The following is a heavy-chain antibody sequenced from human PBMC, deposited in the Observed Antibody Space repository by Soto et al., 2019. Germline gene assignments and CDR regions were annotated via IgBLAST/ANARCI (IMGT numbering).Heavy chain of an antibody. CDR2: ISSNSAYI. Sequence: GGSLRLSCAASGFTFRSFTMNWVRQAPGKGLEWVSTISSNSAYIYYTDALRGRFTISRDNAKNSLHLQMNSLRAEDTAVYYCPRDASRGGNARYWLDPWRPGTLVTVSS. J-gene: IGHJ5*02. CDR1: GFTFRSFT. CDR3: PRDASRGGNARYWLDP. D-gene: IGHD3-10*01. V-gene: IGHV3-21*01.